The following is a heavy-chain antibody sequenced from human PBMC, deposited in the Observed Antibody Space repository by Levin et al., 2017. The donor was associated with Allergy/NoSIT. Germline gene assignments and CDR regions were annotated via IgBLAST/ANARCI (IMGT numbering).Heavy chain of an antibody. D-gene: IGHD6-19*01. Sequence: SETLSLTCTVSGGSISSYYWSWIRQPAGKGLEWIGRIYTSGSTNYNPSLKSRVTMSVDTSKNQFSLKLSSVTAADTAVYYCAREGALGLGRIAVAGTLDLWGRGTLVTVSS. CDR3: AREGALGLGRIAVAGTLDL. CDR2: IYTSGST. CDR1: GGSISSYY. V-gene: IGHV4-4*07. J-gene: IGHJ2*01.